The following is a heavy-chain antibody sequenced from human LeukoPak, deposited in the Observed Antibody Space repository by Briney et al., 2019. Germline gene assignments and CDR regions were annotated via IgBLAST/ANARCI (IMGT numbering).Heavy chain of an antibody. D-gene: IGHD5-18*01. CDR1: GFTFSSYG. Sequence: GSLRLSCAASGFTFSSYGLSWIRQPPGKGLELIGKINHSGSTNYNPSLKSRVTISVDTSKNQFSLKLSSVTAADTAVYYCARGVQLWLNWFDPWGQGTLVTVSS. J-gene: IGHJ5*02. V-gene: IGHV4-34*01. CDR2: INHSGST. CDR3: ARGVQLWLNWFDP.